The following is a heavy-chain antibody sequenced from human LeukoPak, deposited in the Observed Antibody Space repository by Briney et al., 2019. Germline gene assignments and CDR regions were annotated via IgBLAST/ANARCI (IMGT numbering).Heavy chain of an antibody. CDR2: TNWDGGRT. Sequence: PGGSLRLSCAASGFTFSSYSMNWVRQTPGRGLEWVSGTNWDGGRTGYADSVKGRFTISRDNAKNSLYLQMNSLRVEDTAMYYCARDGLRRPPTPYCGGDCPLDYWGQGTLVTVSS. CDR3: ARDGLRRPPTPYCGGDCPLDY. D-gene: IGHD2-21*02. V-gene: IGHV3-20*04. J-gene: IGHJ4*02. CDR1: GFTFSSYS.